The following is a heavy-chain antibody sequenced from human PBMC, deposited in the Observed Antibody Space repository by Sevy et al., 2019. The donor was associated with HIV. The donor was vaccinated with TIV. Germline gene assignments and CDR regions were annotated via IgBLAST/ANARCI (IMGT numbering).Heavy chain of an antibody. Sequence: ASVKVSCKASGYTFTGYYMHWVRQAPGQGLEWMGRINPNSGGTNYAQKFQGRVTMTRDTSISTAYMELSRLGSDDTALYYCARGSVELELQDYWGQGTLVTVSS. CDR1: GYTFTGYY. CDR2: INPNSGGT. V-gene: IGHV1-2*06. CDR3: ARGSVELELQDY. D-gene: IGHD1-7*01. J-gene: IGHJ4*02.